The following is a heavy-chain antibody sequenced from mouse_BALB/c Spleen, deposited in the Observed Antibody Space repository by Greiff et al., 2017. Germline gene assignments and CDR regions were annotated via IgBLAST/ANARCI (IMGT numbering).Heavy chain of an antibody. CDR1: GYTFTSYV. V-gene: IGHV1-14*01. D-gene: IGHD2-10*01. J-gene: IGHJ3*01. CDR3: AREAPYYGNYGAWFAY. CDR2: INPYNDGT. Sequence: EVQLQQSGPELVKPGASVKMSCKASGYTFTSYVMHWVKQKPGQGLEWIGYINPYNDGTKYNEKFKGKATLTSDKSSSTAYMELSSLTSEDSAVYDCAREAPYYGNYGAWFAYWGQGTLVTVSA.